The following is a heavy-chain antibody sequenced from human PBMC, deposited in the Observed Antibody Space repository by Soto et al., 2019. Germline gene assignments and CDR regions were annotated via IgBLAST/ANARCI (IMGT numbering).Heavy chain of an antibody. Sequence: EVQLVESGGGLVQPGGSLRLSCATSGFIFTDALMNWVRQAPGKGLEWVGRIKTKAQGEKNDYAAPVKGRFTISREDPRNTLHLQTTSPRTEDTALYYCSTGSYEGYWGQGALVTVSS. D-gene: IGHD3-3*01. J-gene: IGHJ4*02. CDR3: STGSYEGY. V-gene: IGHV3-15*07. CDR1: GFIFTDAL. CDR2: IKTKAQGEKN.